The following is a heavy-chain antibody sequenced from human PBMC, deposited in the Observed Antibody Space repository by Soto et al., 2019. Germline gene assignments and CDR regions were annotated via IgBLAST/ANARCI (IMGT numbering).Heavy chain of an antibody. J-gene: IGHJ3*02. CDR2: INPNSGGT. CDR3: AREKEGMEPDAFDI. Sequence: ASVKVSCKASGYTFTGYYMHWVRQAPGQGLEWMGWINPNSGGTNYAQKFQGWVTMTRDTSISTAYMELSRLRSDDTAVYYCAREKEGMEPDAFDIWGQGTMVTVSS. D-gene: IGHD1-26*01. CDR1: GYTFTGYY. V-gene: IGHV1-2*04.